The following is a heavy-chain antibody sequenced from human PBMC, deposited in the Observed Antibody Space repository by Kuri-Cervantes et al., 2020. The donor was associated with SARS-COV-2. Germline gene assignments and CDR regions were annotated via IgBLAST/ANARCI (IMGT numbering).Heavy chain of an antibody. CDR1: GYTLTELS. CDR2: IIPIFGTA. CDR3: AAYYDSSGYSPLAY. D-gene: IGHD3-22*01. V-gene: IGHV1-69*06. J-gene: IGHJ4*02. Sequence: SVKVSCKVSGYTLTELSMHWVRQAPGKGLEWMGGIIPIFGTANYAQKFQGRVTITADKSTSTAYMELSSLRSEDTAVYYCAAYYDSSGYSPLAYWGQGTLVTVSS.